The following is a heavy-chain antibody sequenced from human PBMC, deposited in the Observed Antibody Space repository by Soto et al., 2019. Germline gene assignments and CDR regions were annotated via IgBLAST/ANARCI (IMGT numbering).Heavy chain of an antibody. D-gene: IGHD3-16*01. V-gene: IGHV4-59*01. CDR2: IYYSGST. Sequence: PSETLSLTCTVSGVSISSYYWTWMRQPPGKGLEWIGYIYYSGSTNYNPSLRSRVTISIDTSKNQFSLRLRSVTAADTAVYYCARESGSYDPLDYWGQGTLVTVSS. CDR1: GVSISSYY. CDR3: ARESGSYDPLDY. J-gene: IGHJ4*02.